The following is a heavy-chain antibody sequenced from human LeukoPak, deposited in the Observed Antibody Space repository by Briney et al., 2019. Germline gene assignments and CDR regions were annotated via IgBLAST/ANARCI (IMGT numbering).Heavy chain of an antibody. CDR1: GGTFSSYA. CDR2: IIPIFGTA. D-gene: IGHD3-22*01. V-gene: IGHV1-69*13. CDR3: AKSAGAYYDSGFDP. Sequence: SVKVSCKASGGTFSSYAISWVRQAPGQGLEWMGGIIPIFGTASYAQKFQGRVTITADESTSTAYMELSSLRSEDTAVYYCAKSAGAYYDSGFDPWGQGTLVTVSS. J-gene: IGHJ5*02.